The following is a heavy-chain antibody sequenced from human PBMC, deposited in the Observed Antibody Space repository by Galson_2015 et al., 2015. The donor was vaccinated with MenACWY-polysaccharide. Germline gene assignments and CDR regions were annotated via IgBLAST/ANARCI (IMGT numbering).Heavy chain of an antibody. J-gene: IGHJ4*02. CDR2: IYFSASYA. V-gene: IGHV5-51*03. CDR3: ASPLGL. CDR1: GYSSTSDW. Sequence: QSGAEVKKPGESLQISCKASGYSSTSDWIGWVRQMPGQGLEWMGLIYFSASYATYSPSFQGQVTISADKSITTAYLQWSSLKATDTAMYYCASPLGLWGQGTLVSASS.